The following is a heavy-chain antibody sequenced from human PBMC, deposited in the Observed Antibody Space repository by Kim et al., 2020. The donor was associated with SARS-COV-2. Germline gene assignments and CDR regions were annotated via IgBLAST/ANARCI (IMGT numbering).Heavy chain of an antibody. J-gene: IGHJ4*02. D-gene: IGHD2-2*01. V-gene: IGHV3-9*01. CDR3: AKDNSTSRAFDY. CDR2: ISWNSGST. Sequence: GGSLRLSCAASGFTFDDYAMHWVRQAPGKGLEWVSGISWNSGSTGYADSVKGRFTISRDNAKNSLYLQMNSLRAEDTALYYCAKDNSTSRAFDYWGQGTLVTVSS. CDR1: GFTFDDYA.